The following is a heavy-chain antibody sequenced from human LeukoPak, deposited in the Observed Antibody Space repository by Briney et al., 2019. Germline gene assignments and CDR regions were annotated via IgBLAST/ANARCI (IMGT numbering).Heavy chain of an antibody. CDR2: ISSSSSYI. D-gene: IGHD3-22*01. Sequence: PGGSLRLSCAASGFTFSSYSMNWVRQAPGKGLEWVSSISSSSSYIYYADSVKGRFTMSRDNAKNSLYLQMNSLRAEDTAVYYCARDNYDSSGYSYYYYYYMDVWGKGTTVTISS. CDR1: GFTFSSYS. J-gene: IGHJ6*03. CDR3: ARDNYDSSGYSYYYYYYMDV. V-gene: IGHV3-21*04.